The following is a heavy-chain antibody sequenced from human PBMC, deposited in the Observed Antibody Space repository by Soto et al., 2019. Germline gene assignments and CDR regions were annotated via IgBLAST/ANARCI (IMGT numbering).Heavy chain of an antibody. CDR2: IYYSGST. D-gene: IGHD3-22*01. CDR3: ATLYYYASSGYYATPFDY. Sequence: SETLSLTCTVSGGSISSYYWSWIRQPPGKGLEWIGYIYYSGSTNYNPSLKSRVTISVDTSKNQFSLKLSSVPAADTAVYYCATLYYYASSGYYATPFDYWGQGTLVTVS. J-gene: IGHJ4*02. CDR1: GGSISSYY. V-gene: IGHV4-59*01.